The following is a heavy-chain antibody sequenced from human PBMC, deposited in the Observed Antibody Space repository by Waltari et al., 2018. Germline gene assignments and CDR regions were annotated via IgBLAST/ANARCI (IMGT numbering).Heavy chain of an antibody. Sequence: QVQLVQSGAEVKKPGSSVKVSCKASGGTFSSYAISWVRQAPGQGLEWMGGIIPSVCTANYAQKFQGRVTMTADESTSTAYMELSSLRSEDTAVYYCARDRIPYGSGSYYNPWGQGTLVTVSS. CDR2: IIPSVCTA. J-gene: IGHJ5*02. D-gene: IGHD3-10*01. CDR1: GGTFSSYA. V-gene: IGHV1-69*01. CDR3: ARDRIPYGSGSYYNP.